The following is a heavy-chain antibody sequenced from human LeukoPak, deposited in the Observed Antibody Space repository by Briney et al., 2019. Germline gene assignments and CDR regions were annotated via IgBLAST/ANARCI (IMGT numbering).Heavy chain of an antibody. CDR1: GFIFSGSV. CDR3: ASKTGKTGTYN. D-gene: IGHD1-1*01. Sequence: GGSLRLSCAASGFIFSGSVMIWTRQAPGKGLDWVSSISSSGSDTLYADSVKGRCAISRDNSKNTLFLQLNSLRAEDTAIYHCASKTGKTGTYNWGQGILVTVSS. V-gene: IGHV3-23*01. CDR2: ISSSGSDT. J-gene: IGHJ4*02.